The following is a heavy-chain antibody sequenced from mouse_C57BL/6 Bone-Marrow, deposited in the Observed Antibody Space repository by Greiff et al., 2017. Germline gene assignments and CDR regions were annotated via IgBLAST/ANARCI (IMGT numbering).Heavy chain of an antibody. CDR3: ARRAENY. Sequence: VKLVESGAELMKPGASVKLSCKATGYTFTGYWIEWVKQRPGHGLEWIGEILPGSGSTNSNEKFKGKATFTADTSSNTAYMQLSSLTTEDSAIYYCARRAENYWGQGTTLTVSS. V-gene: IGHV1-9*01. D-gene: IGHD3-3*01. CDR2: ILPGSGST. CDR1: GYTFTGYW. J-gene: IGHJ2*01.